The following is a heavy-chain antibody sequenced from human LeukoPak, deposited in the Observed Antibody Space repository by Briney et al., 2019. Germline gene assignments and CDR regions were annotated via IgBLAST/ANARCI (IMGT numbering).Heavy chain of an antibody. CDR3: ARGRGFGCSSTTCYFGSVYMHV. Sequence: ASVKVSCKASGYTFTSYDINWVRQATGQGLEWMGWMNPNSGNTGYAQKFQGRVTMTRNTSISTAYMELSSLRSEDTAVYYCARGRGFGCSSTTCYFGSVYMHVWGKGTTLTVSS. CDR1: GYTFTSYD. CDR2: MNPNSGNT. V-gene: IGHV1-8*01. J-gene: IGHJ6*03. D-gene: IGHD2-2*01.